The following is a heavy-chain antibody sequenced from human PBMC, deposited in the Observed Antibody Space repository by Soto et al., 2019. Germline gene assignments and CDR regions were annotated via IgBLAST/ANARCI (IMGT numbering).Heavy chain of an antibody. Sequence: SSETLSLTCTVSGGSISSYYWSWIRQPPGKGLEWIGYIYYSGSTNYNPSLKSRVTISVDTSKNQFSLKLSSVTAADTAVYYCARVHIAAAGTYYFDYWGQGTLVTVSS. CDR1: GGSISSYY. CDR2: IYYSGST. CDR3: ARVHIAAAGTYYFDY. J-gene: IGHJ4*02. D-gene: IGHD6-13*01. V-gene: IGHV4-59*01.